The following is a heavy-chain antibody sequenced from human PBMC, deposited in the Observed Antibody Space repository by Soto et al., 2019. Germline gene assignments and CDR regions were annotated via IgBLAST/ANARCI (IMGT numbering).Heavy chain of an antibody. CDR3: ARKLSYDSSGPDY. J-gene: IGHJ4*02. CDR1: GYTFTGYY. CDR2: INPNSGGT. Sequence: ASVKVSCKASGYTFTGYYMHWVRQAPGQGLEWMGWINPNSGGTNYAQKFQGRVTMTRDTSISTAYMEPSRLRSDDTAVYYCARKLSYDSSGPDYWGQGTLVTVSS. D-gene: IGHD3-22*01. V-gene: IGHV1-2*02.